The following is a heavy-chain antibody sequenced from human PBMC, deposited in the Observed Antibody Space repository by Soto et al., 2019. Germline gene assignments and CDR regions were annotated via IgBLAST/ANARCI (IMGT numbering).Heavy chain of an antibody. J-gene: IGHJ4*02. Sequence: GASVKVSFKASGGTFTSYGISWLRQAPGQGLEWMGGIIPILGKTHFAQKIQGRVTITADESTSTAYMELTGLKAEDTAMYYCARVIIGGPVVTARGAFDYWGQGTLVTVSS. CDR2: IIPILGKT. CDR3: ARVIIGGPVVTARGAFDY. D-gene: IGHD2-15*01. CDR1: GGTFTSYG. V-gene: IGHV1-69*10.